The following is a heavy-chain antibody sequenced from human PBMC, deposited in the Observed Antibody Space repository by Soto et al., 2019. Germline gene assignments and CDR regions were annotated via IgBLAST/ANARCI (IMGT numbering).Heavy chain of an antibody. D-gene: IGHD3-22*01. V-gene: IGHV1-2*04. Sequence: ASVKVSCEASGYTFTGYYMHWVRQAPGQGLEWMGWINPNSGGTNYAQKFQGWVTMTRDTSISTAYMELSRLRSDDTAVYYCARDGGAYYYDSSGYSRTAFDIWGQGTMVTVSS. CDR3: ARDGGAYYYDSSGYSRTAFDI. CDR1: GYTFTGYY. J-gene: IGHJ3*02. CDR2: INPNSGGT.